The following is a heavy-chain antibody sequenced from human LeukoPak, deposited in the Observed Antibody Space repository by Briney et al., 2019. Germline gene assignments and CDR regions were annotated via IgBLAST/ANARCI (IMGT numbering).Heavy chain of an antibody. CDR1: GGSIGSYF. CDR3: AGGDSSSWIDY. V-gene: IGHV4-59*01. D-gene: IGHD6-13*01. Sequence: PSETLSLTCTVSGGSIGSYFWYWIRQPQGKGLEWIGNMYYSGSTNYNPSLKSRVTISVDSSKNQFSLKLSSVTAADTAVYYCAGGDSSSWIDYWGQGTLVTVSS. CDR2: MYYSGST. J-gene: IGHJ4*02.